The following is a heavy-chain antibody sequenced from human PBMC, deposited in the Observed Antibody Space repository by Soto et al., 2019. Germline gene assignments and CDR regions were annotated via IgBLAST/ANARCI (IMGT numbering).Heavy chain of an antibody. Sequence: SQTLSLTCAISGDSVSSNSAAGNLIRQSPSRSLERLGRTYYRSKWFSEYALSVKERISINTDTAKNQFSLPLSAVTLEDTDVYSCVRDGDGSGRTDFQYWGQGALVTVSS. CDR3: VRDGDGSGRTDFQY. D-gene: IGHD3-3*01. V-gene: IGHV6-1*01. CDR1: GDSVSSNSAA. J-gene: IGHJ4*02. CDR2: TYYRSKWFS.